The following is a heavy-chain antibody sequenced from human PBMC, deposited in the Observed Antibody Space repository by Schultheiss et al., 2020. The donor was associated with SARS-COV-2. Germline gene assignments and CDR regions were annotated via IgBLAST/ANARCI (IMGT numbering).Heavy chain of an antibody. CDR3: TTNYLYCSGGSCYSVSFDY. V-gene: IGHV3-15*01. J-gene: IGHJ4*02. CDR2: IKSKTDGGTT. CDR1: GFTFSNAW. Sequence: GGSLRLSCEASGFTFSNAWMSWVRQAPGKGLEWVGRIKSKTDGGTTDYAAPVKGRFTISRDDSKNTLYLQMNSLKTEDTAVYYCTTNYLYCSGGSCYSVSFDYWGQGTLVTVSS. D-gene: IGHD2-15*01.